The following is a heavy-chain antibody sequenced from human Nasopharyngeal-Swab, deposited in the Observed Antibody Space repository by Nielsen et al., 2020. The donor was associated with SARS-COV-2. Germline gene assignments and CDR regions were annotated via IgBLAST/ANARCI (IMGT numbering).Heavy chain of an antibody. Sequence: GESLKISCAASGFTFSSHAMNWVRQAPGKGLEWISYINARSDSIYYADSVRGRFTISRDNAKNSLYLQMNSLRAEDTAVYYCARAGGSSWHFDYWGQGTLVTVSS. CDR2: INARSDSI. CDR1: GFTFSSHA. D-gene: IGHD6-13*01. J-gene: IGHJ4*02. V-gene: IGHV3-48*04. CDR3: ARAGGSSWHFDY.